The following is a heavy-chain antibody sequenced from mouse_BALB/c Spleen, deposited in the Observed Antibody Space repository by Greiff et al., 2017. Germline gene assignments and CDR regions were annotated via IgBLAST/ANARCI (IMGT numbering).Heavy chain of an antibody. CDR2: ISSGGST. CDR1: GFTFSSYA. J-gene: IGHJ3*01. CDR3: ARGDYYGYVWFAY. V-gene: IGHV5-6-5*01. Sequence: EVKLMESGGGLVKPGGSLKLSCAASGFTFSSYAMSWVRQTPEKRLEWVASISSGGSTYYPDSVMGRFTIFRDNARNILYQQMSSLRSEDTAMYYCARGDYYGYVWFAYWGQGTLVTVSA. D-gene: IGHD1-2*01.